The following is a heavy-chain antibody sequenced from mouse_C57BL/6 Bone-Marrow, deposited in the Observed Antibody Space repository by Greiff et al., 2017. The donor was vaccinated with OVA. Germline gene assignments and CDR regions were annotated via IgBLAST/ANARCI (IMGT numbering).Heavy chain of an antibody. CDR3: ARKDYGSSYDWYFDV. CDR1: GYSFTDYN. J-gene: IGHJ1*03. CDR2: INPNYGTT. V-gene: IGHV1-39*01. D-gene: IGHD1-1*01. Sequence: VQLKESGPELVKPGASVKISCKASGYSFTDYNMNWVKQSNGKSLEWIGVINPNYGTTSYNQKFKGKATLTVDQSSSTAYMQLNSQTSEDSAVYYCARKDYGSSYDWYFDVWGTGTTVTVSS.